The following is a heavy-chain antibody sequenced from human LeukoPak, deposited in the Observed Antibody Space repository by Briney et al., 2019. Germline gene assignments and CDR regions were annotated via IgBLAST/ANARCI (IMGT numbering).Heavy chain of an antibody. D-gene: IGHD1-26*01. CDR2: FGSDSRTI. J-gene: IGHJ4*02. Sequence: PGGSLRLSCAASGFTFTTYSMNWVRQAPGKGLEWVSYFGSDSRTIFYADSVKGRFTISRDNAKNSLYLQMNSLRDEDTAVYYCARVGAGLDYWGQGTLVTVSS. CDR3: ARVGAGLDY. CDR1: GFTFTTYS. V-gene: IGHV3-48*02.